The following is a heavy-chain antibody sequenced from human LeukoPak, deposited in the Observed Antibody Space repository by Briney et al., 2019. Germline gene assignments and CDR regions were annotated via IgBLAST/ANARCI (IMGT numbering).Heavy chain of an antibody. D-gene: IGHD2-15*01. CDR3: AREGEDSEDTNWFDP. CDR2: IYDSGST. CDR1: GGSISSYY. J-gene: IGHJ5*02. V-gene: IGHV4-59*12. Sequence: SETLSLTCTVSGGSISSYYWSWIRQPPGKGLEWIGCIYDSGSTNYNPSLRSRVTISVDTSKNQLSLKLNSVTAADTAVYYCAREGEDSEDTNWFDPWGQGTLVTVSS.